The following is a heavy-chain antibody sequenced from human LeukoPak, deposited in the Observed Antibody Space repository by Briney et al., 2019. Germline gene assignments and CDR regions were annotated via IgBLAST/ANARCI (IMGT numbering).Heavy chain of an antibody. D-gene: IGHD2-15*01. CDR2: IYTSEST. V-gene: IGHV4-61*02. J-gene: IGHJ4*02. CDR3: ARVPVGRHNSYCSGGSCYPSFDY. Sequence: SETLSLTCTVSGGSISSSSYYWRWLRQPAGKGLEWIGRIYTSESTHYNPSLKSRVTMSVDTSKNQFSLKLSSVTAADTAVYYCARVPVGRHNSYCSGGSCYPSFDYWGQGTLVTVSS. CDR1: GGSISSSSYY.